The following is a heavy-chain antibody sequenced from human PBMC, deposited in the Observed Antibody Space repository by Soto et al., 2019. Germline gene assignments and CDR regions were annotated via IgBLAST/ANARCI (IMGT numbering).Heavy chain of an antibody. D-gene: IGHD2-15*01. Sequence: SVKVSCKASGGTFSSYAISWVRQAPGQGLEWMGGIIPIFGTANYAQKFQGRVTITADESTSTAYMELSSLRSEDMAVYYCARAFVSVNWFDPWGQGTLVTVSS. J-gene: IGHJ5*02. CDR1: GGTFSSYA. CDR3: ARAFVSVNWFDP. CDR2: IIPIFGTA. V-gene: IGHV1-69*13.